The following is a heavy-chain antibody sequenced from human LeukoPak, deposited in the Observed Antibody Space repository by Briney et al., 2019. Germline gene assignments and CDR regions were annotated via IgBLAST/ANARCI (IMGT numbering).Heavy chain of an antibody. CDR2: INPNSGGT. V-gene: IGHV1-2*02. Sequence: GASVKASCKASGYTFTGYYMHWVRQAPGQGLEWMGWINPNSGGTNYAQKFQGRVTMTRDTSISTAYMELSRLRSDDTAVYYCARAHGIAVAGTFSVDYWGQGTLVTVSS. D-gene: IGHD6-19*01. J-gene: IGHJ4*02. CDR3: ARAHGIAVAGTFSVDY. CDR1: GYTFTGYY.